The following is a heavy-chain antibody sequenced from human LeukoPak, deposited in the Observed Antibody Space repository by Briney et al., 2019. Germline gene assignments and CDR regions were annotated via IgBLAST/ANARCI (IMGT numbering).Heavy chain of an antibody. V-gene: IGHV4-4*07. CDR3: ARTQASGWGKYYFDY. CDR1: GGSISSYY. Sequence: PSETLSLTCTVSGGSISSYYWSWIRQPAGKGLEWIGRIYTSGSTNYNPSLKSRVTMSVDTSKNQFSLKLSSVTAADTAVYYCARTQASGWGKYYFDYWGQGTLVTVSS. J-gene: IGHJ4*02. CDR2: IYTSGST. D-gene: IGHD6-19*01.